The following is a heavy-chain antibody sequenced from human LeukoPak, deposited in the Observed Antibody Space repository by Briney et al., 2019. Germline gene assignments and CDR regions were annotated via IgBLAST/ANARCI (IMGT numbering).Heavy chain of an antibody. J-gene: IGHJ5*02. CDR2: ISSSSSYI. D-gene: IGHD2-2*01. V-gene: IGHV3-21*01. Sequence: GGSLRLSCAASGFTFSSYSMNWVRQAPGKGLEWVSSISSSSSYIYYADSVKGRFTISRDNAKNSLYLQMNSLRAEDTAVYYCAREAIGCSTSCEGWWFDPWGQGTLVTVSS. CDR3: AREAIGCSTSCEGWWFDP. CDR1: GFTFSSYS.